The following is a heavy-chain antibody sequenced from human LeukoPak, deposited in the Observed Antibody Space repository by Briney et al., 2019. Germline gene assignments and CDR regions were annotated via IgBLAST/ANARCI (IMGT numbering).Heavy chain of an antibody. CDR3: ARVGGH. J-gene: IGHJ4*02. CDR2: IYSGGST. D-gene: IGHD3-10*01. Sequence: GGSLRLTCAASGLTVSRNYMSWVRQAPGKGLESVSVIYSGGSTYYAESVRGRFTISRDNSKNTLYLQMNSLRVEDTAVYYCARVGGHWGQGTLVTVSS. CDR1: GLTVSRNY. V-gene: IGHV3-53*01.